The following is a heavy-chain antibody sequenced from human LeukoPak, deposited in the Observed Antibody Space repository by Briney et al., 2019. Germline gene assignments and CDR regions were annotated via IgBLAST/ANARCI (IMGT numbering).Heavy chain of an antibody. CDR2: ISGSGGST. CDR3: TKALWSEDYYYYIDV. Sequence: GGSLRLSCAASGFTFSSYAMSWVRQAPGEGLEWVSAISGSGGSTYYAGSVKGRFSISRDKSENTLYLQMNSLRADNTAVYYCTKALWSEDYYYYIDVWGKGTTVTVSS. CDR1: GFTFSSYA. V-gene: IGHV3-23*01. D-gene: IGHD3-10*01. J-gene: IGHJ6*03.